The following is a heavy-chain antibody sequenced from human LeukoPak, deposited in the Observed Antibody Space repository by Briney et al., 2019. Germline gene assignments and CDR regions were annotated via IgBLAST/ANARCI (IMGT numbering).Heavy chain of an antibody. CDR3: ARGDYSSSSGPFDY. Sequence: GASVKVSCKASGYTFSSYYVHWVRQAPGQGLEWMGIINPSGGTTSYAQKFQGRVTMTRDTSTSTIYMELSSLRSDDTAVYYCARGDYSSSSGPFDYWGQGTLVTVPS. V-gene: IGHV1-46*01. CDR1: GYTFSSYY. J-gene: IGHJ4*02. D-gene: IGHD6-6*01. CDR2: INPSGGTT.